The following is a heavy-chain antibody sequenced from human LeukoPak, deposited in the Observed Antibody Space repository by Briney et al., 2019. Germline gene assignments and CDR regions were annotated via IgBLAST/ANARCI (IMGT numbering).Heavy chain of an antibody. CDR2: VDAGNGDT. D-gene: IGHD6-13*01. CDR3: ARGGIITAAGIWGGLDI. V-gene: IGHV1-3*01. J-gene: IGHJ3*02. CDR1: GYTFTRYA. Sequence: GASVKVSCKTSGYTFTRYAMHWVRQAPGQRLEWMGWVDAGNGDTQCSQEFQGRVTITRDTSANTTQMDLSSLRSGDTAVYYCARGGIITAAGIWGGLDIWGQGTVVTVSS.